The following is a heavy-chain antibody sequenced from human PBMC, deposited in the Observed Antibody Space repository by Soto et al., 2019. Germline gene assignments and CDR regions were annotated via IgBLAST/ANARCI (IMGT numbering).Heavy chain of an antibody. Sequence: ASVKVSCKASGYTFTGYYMHWVRQAPGQGLEWMGWINPNSGGTNYAQKFQGRVTMTRDTSISTAYMELSRLRSDDTAVYYCARYCSGGSCYSLDAFDIWGQGTMVTVS. CDR1: GYTFTGYY. CDR2: INPNSGGT. CDR3: ARYCSGGSCYSLDAFDI. D-gene: IGHD2-15*01. J-gene: IGHJ3*02. V-gene: IGHV1-2*02.